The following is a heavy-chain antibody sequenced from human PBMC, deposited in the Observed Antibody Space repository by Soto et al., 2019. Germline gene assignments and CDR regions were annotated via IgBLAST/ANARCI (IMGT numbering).Heavy chain of an antibody. CDR1: GFTFTASD. J-gene: IGHJ4*02. CDR3: AKGGGGDHGY. Sequence: QLVESEGGLVQPGGSLRLSCETSGFTFTASDMSWVRQAPGKGLEWVSSITTTGDTTHYADSVRGRFTISRDNARNTVYLQMNSLRVDGPAVYYWAKGGGGDHGYWGQGTLVAVSS. CDR2: ITTTGDTT. V-gene: IGHV3-23*04. D-gene: IGHD2-21*02.